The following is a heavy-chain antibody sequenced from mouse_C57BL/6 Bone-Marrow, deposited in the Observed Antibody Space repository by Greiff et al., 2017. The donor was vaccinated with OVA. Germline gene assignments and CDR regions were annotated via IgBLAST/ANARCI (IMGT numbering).Heavy chain of an antibody. V-gene: IGHV1-54*01. CDR1: GYAFTNYL. J-gene: IGHJ2*01. CDR3: ARWGSGYGY. CDR2: INPGSGGT. Sequence: QVQLQQSGAELVRPGTSVKVSCKASGYAFTNYLIEWVKQRPGQGLEWIGVINPGSGGTYYNEKFKGKATLTADKSSSTAYMQLSSLTSEDSAVYFCARWGSGYGYWGQGTTLTVSS. D-gene: IGHD3-2*02.